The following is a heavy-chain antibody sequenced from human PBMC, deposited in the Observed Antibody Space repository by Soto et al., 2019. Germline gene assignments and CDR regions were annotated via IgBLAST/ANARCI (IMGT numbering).Heavy chain of an antibody. J-gene: IGHJ4*02. D-gene: IGHD6-19*01. CDR1: GDSVSSSTAT. CDR2: TYYRSTWYN. CDR3: ARSLGSAWSFLFDY. V-gene: IGHV6-1*01. Sequence: PSQTLSLTCAISGDSVSSSTATWNWIRQSPSRGLEWLGRTYYRSTWYNDYADSVKGRITINADTSKNHFSPQLHSVAPEDTAVFYCARSLGSAWSFLFDYWGQGTLVTVSS.